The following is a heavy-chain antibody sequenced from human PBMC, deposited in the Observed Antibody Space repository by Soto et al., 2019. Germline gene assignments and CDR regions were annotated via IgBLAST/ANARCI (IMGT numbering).Heavy chain of an antibody. J-gene: IGHJ6*03. V-gene: IGHV4-39*01. CDR3: ASLSPWSGYYVYSNFYMDL. D-gene: IGHD3-3*01. Sequence: SETLSLTCTVSGGPIRTSSYYWGWIRQPPGKGLEWIGNIYYSGTTYYNPSLKSRVTISVDTSKNQFSLRLSSVSAADMAVFYCASLSPWSGYYVYSNFYMDLWGKGTTVTVSS. CDR2: IYYSGTT. CDR1: GGPIRTSSYY.